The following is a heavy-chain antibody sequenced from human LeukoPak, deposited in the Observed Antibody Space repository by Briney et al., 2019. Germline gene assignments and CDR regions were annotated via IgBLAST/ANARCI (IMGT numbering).Heavy chain of an antibody. CDR1: GYTFTSYY. D-gene: IGHD4-17*01. V-gene: IGHV1-46*01. Sequence: ASVKVSCKASGYTFTSYYMHRVRQAPGQGLEWMGIINPSGGSTSYAQKFQGRVTMTRDTSTSTVYMELSSLRSEDTAVYYCARDPATVTTGYYYYYGMDVWGQGTTVTVSS. CDR3: ARDPATVTTGYYYYYGMDV. J-gene: IGHJ6*02. CDR2: INPSGGST.